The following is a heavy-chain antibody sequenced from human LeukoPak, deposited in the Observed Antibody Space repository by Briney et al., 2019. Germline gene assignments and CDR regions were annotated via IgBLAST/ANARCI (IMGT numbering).Heavy chain of an antibody. CDR2: INHSGDT. CDR3: TKAFGNVRGET. D-gene: IGHD3-10*01. V-gene: IGHV4-34*01. Sequence: SETLSLTCAVYGGSFSGYYWSWLRQPPGKGLEWIGEINHSGDTNYHPSLKSRVTISVDSSKNQVSLKLSSVTAADTAVYYCTKAFGNVRGETWGQGTLVTVSS. J-gene: IGHJ4*02. CDR1: GGSFSGYY.